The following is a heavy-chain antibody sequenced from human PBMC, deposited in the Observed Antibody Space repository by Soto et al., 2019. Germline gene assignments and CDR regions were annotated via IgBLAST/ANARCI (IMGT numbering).Heavy chain of an antibody. V-gene: IGHV3-30*18. D-gene: IGHD6-19*01. Sequence: QVQLVESGGGVVQPGRSLRLSCAASGFTFSSYGMHWVRQAPGKGLEWVAVISDDGRNKYYADAVKGRFTISRDNSKNTLYLQMSSLRAEDTAVYYCVKDGSSGWPYFYDMDVWGQGPTVTVSS. CDR1: GFTFSSYG. J-gene: IGHJ6*02. CDR3: VKDGSSGWPYFYDMDV. CDR2: ISDDGRNK.